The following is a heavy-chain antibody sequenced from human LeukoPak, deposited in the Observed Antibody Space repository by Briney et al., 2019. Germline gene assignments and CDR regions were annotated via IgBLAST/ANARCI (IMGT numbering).Heavy chain of an antibody. D-gene: IGHD2-2*01. J-gene: IGHJ4*02. V-gene: IGHV3-23*01. CDR1: GFTFSSYT. Sequence: GGSLRLSCAASGFTFSSYTMSWVRQAPGKGLEWVSAISGSGGSTYYADSVKGRFTISRDNSKNTLYLQMNSLRAEDTAVYYCAKDEYCSSTSCYLPGLWGQGTLVTVSS. CDR3: AKDEYCSSTSCYLPGL. CDR2: ISGSGGST.